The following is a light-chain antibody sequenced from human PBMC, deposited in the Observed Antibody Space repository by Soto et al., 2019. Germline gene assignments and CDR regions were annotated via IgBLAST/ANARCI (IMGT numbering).Light chain of an antibody. CDR2: KAS. Sequence: DIQMTHSPSTLSASVGDRVTITCRASQSLNNWVAWYQQKPGKPPRLLLSKASNLESGVRARFSGSGSETEFTLTISSLQPDDFETYYCQQYTSYHRLTFAGGTRVDIK. J-gene: IGKJ4*01. CDR3: QQYTSYHRLT. V-gene: IGKV1-5*03. CDR1: QSLNNW.